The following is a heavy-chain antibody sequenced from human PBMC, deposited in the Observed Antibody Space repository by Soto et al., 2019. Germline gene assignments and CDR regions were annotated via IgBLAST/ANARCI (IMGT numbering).Heavy chain of an antibody. CDR3: ARLLVRGVIEAFYYYYGMDV. CDR2: INHSGST. Sequence: SETLSLTCAVYGGSFSGYYWSWIRQPPGKGQEWIGEINHSGSTNYNPSLKSRVTISVDTSKNQFSLKLSSVTTADTAVYYCARLLVRGVIEAFYYYYGMDVWGQGTTVTVSS. D-gene: IGHD3-10*01. CDR1: GGSFSGYY. V-gene: IGHV4-34*01. J-gene: IGHJ6*02.